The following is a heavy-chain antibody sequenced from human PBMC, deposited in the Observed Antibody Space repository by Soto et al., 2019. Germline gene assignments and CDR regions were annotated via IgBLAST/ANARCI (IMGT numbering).Heavy chain of an antibody. CDR2: INHSGST. Sequence: SETLSLTCAVYGGSFSGYYWSWIRQPPGKGLEWIGEINHSGSTNYNPSLKSRVTISVDTSKNQFSLKLSSVTAADTAVYYCARAVTYYFDYWGQGTLVTVSS. D-gene: IGHD4-4*01. CDR1: GGSFSGYY. V-gene: IGHV4-34*01. CDR3: ARAVTYYFDY. J-gene: IGHJ4*02.